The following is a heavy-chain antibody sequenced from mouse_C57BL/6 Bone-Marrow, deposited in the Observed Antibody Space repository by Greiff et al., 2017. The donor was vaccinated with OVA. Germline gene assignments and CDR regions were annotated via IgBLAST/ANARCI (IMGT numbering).Heavy chain of an antibody. J-gene: IGHJ3*01. CDR3: ARDQGGFAY. Sequence: EVKLMESEGGLVQPGSSMKLSCTASGFTFSDYYMAWVRQVPEKGLEWVANINYDGSSTYYLDSLKSRFIISRDNAKNILYLQMSSLKSEDTATYYCARDQGGFAYWGQGTLVTVSA. CDR2: INYDGSST. D-gene: IGHD3-2*02. V-gene: IGHV5-16*01. CDR1: GFTFSDYY.